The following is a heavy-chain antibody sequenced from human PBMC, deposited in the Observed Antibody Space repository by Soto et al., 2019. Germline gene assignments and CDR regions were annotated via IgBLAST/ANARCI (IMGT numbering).Heavy chain of an antibody. CDR3: ARQMRPYSSSWYPQYYFDY. CDR2: IYPGDSDT. Sequence: GESLKISCKGSGYSFTSYWIGWVRQMPGKGLEWMGIIYPGDSDTRYSPSFQGQVTISADKSISTAYLQWSSLKASDTAMYYCARQMRPYSSSWYPQYYFDYWGQGTLVTVSS. V-gene: IGHV5-51*01. CDR1: GYSFTSYW. J-gene: IGHJ4*02. D-gene: IGHD6-13*01.